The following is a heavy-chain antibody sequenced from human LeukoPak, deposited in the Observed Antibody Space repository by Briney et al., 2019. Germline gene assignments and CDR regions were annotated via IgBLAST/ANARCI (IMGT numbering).Heavy chain of an antibody. D-gene: IGHD2-21*01. CDR2: ISSSGSS. Sequence: PGGSLRLSCAASGFTFSDYYMSWIRQAPGKGLEWVSYISSSGSSKHADSVKGRFTISRDNAKNSLYLQMNSLRAEDTGVYYCARERAYCGGDCFDYWGQGTLVTVSS. CDR3: ARERAYCGGDCFDY. CDR1: GFTFSDYY. J-gene: IGHJ4*02. V-gene: IGHV3-11*04.